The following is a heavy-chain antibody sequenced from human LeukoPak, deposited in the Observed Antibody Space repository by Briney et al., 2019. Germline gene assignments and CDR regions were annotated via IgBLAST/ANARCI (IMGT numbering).Heavy chain of an antibody. V-gene: IGHV3-21*01. D-gene: IGHD5-24*01. J-gene: IGHJ4*02. CDR2: ISSSSSYI. Sequence: GGSLRLSCAASGFTFSSYSMNWVRQARGKGLEWVSYISSSSSYIYYADSVKGRFTISRDNAKNSLYLQMNSLRAEDTAVYYCARDSGDGYNSYWGQGTLVTVSS. CDR3: ARDSGDGYNSY. CDR1: GFTFSSYS.